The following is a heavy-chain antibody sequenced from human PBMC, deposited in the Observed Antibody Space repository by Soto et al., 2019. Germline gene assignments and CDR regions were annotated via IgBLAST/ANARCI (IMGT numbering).Heavy chain of an antibody. CDR1: GGSISSSSYY. D-gene: IGHD3-22*01. CDR2: IYYSGST. V-gene: IGHV4-39*01. Sequence: SETLSLTCTVSGGSISSSSYYWGWIRQPPGKGLEWIGSIYYSGSTYYNPSLKSRVTISVDTSKNQFSLKLSSVTAADTAVYYCASNYYDRRSGSSYFDYWGQGTLVTVSS. CDR3: ASNYYDRRSGSSYFDY. J-gene: IGHJ4*02.